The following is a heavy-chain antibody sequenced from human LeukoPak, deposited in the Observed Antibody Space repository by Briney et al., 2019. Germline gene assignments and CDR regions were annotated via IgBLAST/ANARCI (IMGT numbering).Heavy chain of an antibody. Sequence: GGSLRLSCAASGFTFSSYWMSWVRQAPGNGLEWVANIKQDGSEKYYVDSVKGRFTISRDNAKNSLYLQMNSLRAEDTAVYYCARSHSSSWYFAIGSYYFDYWGQGTLVTVSS. D-gene: IGHD6-13*01. CDR3: ARSHSSSWYFAIGSYYFDY. CDR1: GFTFSSYW. CDR2: IKQDGSEK. V-gene: IGHV3-7*01. J-gene: IGHJ4*02.